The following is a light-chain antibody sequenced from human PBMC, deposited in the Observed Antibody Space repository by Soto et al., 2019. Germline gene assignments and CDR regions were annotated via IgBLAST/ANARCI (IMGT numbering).Light chain of an antibody. Sequence: EIVLTQSPGTLSLSPGERATLSCRASQSVSNSYLAWYQQKPGQAPRLVIHGASTRASGIPDRFSGSGSGTDFTLTITRLEPEDSAVYYCQRYNRWPLSFGGGTKVEIK. CDR1: QSVSNSY. CDR2: GAS. J-gene: IGKJ4*01. V-gene: IGKV3-20*01. CDR3: QRYNRWPLS.